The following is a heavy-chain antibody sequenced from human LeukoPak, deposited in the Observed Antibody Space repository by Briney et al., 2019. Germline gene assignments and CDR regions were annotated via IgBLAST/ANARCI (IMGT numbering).Heavy chain of an antibody. D-gene: IGHD4-17*01. Sequence: GGSLRLSCAASGFTFSTYNMNWVRQAPGKGLEWVSHISSRSSTIYYADSVKGRFTISRDNAKNSLYLQMNSLRAEDTAVYYCARILADGDYALDYWGQGTLVTVSS. V-gene: IGHV3-48*04. J-gene: IGHJ4*02. CDR3: ARILADGDYALDY. CDR1: GFTFSTYN. CDR2: ISSRSSTI.